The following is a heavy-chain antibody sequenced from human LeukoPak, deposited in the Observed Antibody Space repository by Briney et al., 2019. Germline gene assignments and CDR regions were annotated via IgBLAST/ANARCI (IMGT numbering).Heavy chain of an antibody. V-gene: IGHV3-30-3*01. CDR1: GFTFSSYA. J-gene: IGHJ4*02. Sequence: GGSLRLSCAASGFTFSSYAMHWVRQAPGKGLKWVAVISYDGSNKYYADSVKGRFTISRDTSKNTLYLQMNSLRAEDTAVYYCARDSVSSGWYGGDYFDYWGQGTLVTVSS. CDR2: ISYDGSNK. CDR3: ARDSVSSGWYGGDYFDY. D-gene: IGHD6-19*01.